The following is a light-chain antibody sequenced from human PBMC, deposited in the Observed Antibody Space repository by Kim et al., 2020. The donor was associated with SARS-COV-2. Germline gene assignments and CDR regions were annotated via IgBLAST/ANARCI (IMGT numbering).Light chain of an antibody. Sequence: SYELTQPPSVSVSPGQTASITCSGDKLGDKYACWYQQKPGQSPVLVIYQDSKRPSGIPERFSGSNSGNTATLTISGTQAMDEDDYYCQAWDSGTEVVFG. CDR2: QDS. CDR3: QAWDSGTEVV. V-gene: IGLV3-1*01. J-gene: IGLJ2*01. CDR1: KLGDKY.